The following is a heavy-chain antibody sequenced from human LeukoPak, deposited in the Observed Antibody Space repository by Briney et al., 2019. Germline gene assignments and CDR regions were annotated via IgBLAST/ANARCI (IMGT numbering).Heavy chain of an antibody. D-gene: IGHD1-26*01. Sequence: GGSLRLSCAASGFTFINFGMNWVRQAPGKGLEWVSHITASGTAMFYADSVKGRFTISRDNAKNSLYLQMNSLRDEDTAVYYCASSGSYRFDYWGQGTLVTVSS. CDR2: ITASGTAM. V-gene: IGHV3-48*02. J-gene: IGHJ4*02. CDR3: ASSGSYRFDY. CDR1: GFTFINFG.